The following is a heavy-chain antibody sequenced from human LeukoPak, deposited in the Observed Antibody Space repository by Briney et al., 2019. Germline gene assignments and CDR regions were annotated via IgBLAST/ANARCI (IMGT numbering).Heavy chain of an antibody. J-gene: IGHJ3*02. D-gene: IGHD6-13*01. CDR1: GFTFSTYG. CDR3: ARDNSHSSIYSTRGNAFDM. CDR2: IRYDGSNK. Sequence: GGSLRLSCAVSGFTFSTYGMHWVRQAPGKGLEWVAFIRYDGSNKYYADSVKGRFTISRDNSKNTVYLQMNSLRAEDTAVYYCARDNSHSSIYSTRGNAFDMWGQGTMVTVSS. V-gene: IGHV3-30*02.